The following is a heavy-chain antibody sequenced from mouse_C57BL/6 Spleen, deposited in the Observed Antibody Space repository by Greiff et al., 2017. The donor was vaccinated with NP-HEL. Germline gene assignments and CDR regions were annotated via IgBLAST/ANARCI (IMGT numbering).Heavy chain of an antibody. V-gene: IGHV5-17*01. Sequence: DVMLVESGGGLVKPGGSLKLSCAASGFTFSDYGMPWVRQAPEKGLEWVAYISSGSSTIYYADTVKGRFTISRDNAKNTLFLQMTRLRSEDTAMYYCAGHGYAMDYWGQGTSVTVSS. CDR2: ISSGSSTI. CDR3: AGHGYAMDY. J-gene: IGHJ4*01. CDR1: GFTFSDYG.